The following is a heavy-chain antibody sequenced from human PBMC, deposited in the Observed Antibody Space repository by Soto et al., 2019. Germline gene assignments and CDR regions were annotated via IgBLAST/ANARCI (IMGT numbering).Heavy chain of an antibody. CDR2: ISAYNGNT. Sequence: QVQLVQSGAEVKKPGASVKVSCKAPGYTFTSYGLSWVRQAPGQGLDWMGWISAYNGNTNYAQKLQGRVTMTTDTSASTAYMELRSLTSDDAGVYDCARDSPPVDYWGQGTRVTVSS. CDR3: ARDSPPVDY. V-gene: IGHV1-18*01. CDR1: GYTFTSYG. J-gene: IGHJ4*02.